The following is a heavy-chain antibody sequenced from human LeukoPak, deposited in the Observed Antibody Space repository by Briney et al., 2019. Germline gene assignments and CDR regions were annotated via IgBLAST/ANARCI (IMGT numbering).Heavy chain of an antibody. D-gene: IGHD1-26*01. J-gene: IGHJ6*04. CDR2: ISSSSSAI. CDR1: GFSFSTSS. CDR3: ARENWDLVAVPMDV. V-gene: IGHV3-48*01. Sequence: PGGSLRLSCAASGFSFSTSSMNWVRQAPGKGLEWISYISSSSSAIYYGDSVKGRFAISRDNAKNSLYLQMNSLRAEDTAIYYCARENWDLVAVPMDVWGKGTTVTVSS.